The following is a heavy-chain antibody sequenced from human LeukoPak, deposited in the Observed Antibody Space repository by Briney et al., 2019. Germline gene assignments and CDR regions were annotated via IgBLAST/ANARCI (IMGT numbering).Heavy chain of an antibody. J-gene: IGHJ3*02. D-gene: IGHD1-1*01. CDR2: ISGSSSYI. Sequence: GGSLRLSCAASGFIFSNYDMNWVRQAPGKGLEWVSSISGSSSYINYAASVKGRFTMSRDNAKNSLYLQMNSLRAEDSAEYYCAKSLLTTATGTGRAFDIWGQGTMVTVSA. V-gene: IGHV3-21*04. CDR1: GFIFSNYD. CDR3: AKSLLTTATGTGRAFDI.